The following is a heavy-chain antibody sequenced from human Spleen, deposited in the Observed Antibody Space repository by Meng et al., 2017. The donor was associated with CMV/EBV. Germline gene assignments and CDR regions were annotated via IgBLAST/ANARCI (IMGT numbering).Heavy chain of an antibody. CDR1: GFTVSSNY. CDR2: IFSGGST. J-gene: IGHJ4*02. D-gene: IGHD2-2*01. CDR3: ARGGYCSGTSCLLDY. V-gene: IGHV3-53*01. Sequence: GESLKISCAASGFTVSSNYMNWVRQAPGKGLEWVSVIFSGGSTYYADSVKGRFTTSTDNSKNTLYLQMNSLRVEDTAVYYCARGGYCSGTSCLLDYWGQGTLVTVSS.